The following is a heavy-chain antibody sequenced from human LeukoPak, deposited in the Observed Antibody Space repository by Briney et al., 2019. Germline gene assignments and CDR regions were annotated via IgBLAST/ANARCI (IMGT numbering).Heavy chain of an antibody. Sequence: GESLKISCKGSGCRFSSYWIGWVRQMPGKGLEWMGIIYPADSDTRYSPSFQGQVTISVDKSIGTAYLKWSSLKASDTAVYYCARVSYFGSGTSFGDQYFDYWGQGTLVTVSS. CDR2: IYPADSDT. J-gene: IGHJ4*02. CDR3: ARVSYFGSGTSFGDQYFDY. CDR1: GCRFSSYW. V-gene: IGHV5-51*01. D-gene: IGHD3-10*01.